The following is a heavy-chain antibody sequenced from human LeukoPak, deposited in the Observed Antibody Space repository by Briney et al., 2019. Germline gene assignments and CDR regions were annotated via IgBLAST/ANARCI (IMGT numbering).Heavy chain of an antibody. J-gene: IGHJ4*02. CDR2: INQDATER. D-gene: IGHD5-18*01. CDR3: ARDLSGIAGYTYGRGIDY. Sequence: PGESLRLSCEASGFTFTTYWMTWVRQAPGKGLEWVANINQDATERYYVDSVKGRFTISRDNAKNSLYLQMNSLRAEDTAVYYCARDLSGIAGYTYGRGIDYWGQGTLVTVSS. V-gene: IGHV3-7*01. CDR1: GFTFTTYW.